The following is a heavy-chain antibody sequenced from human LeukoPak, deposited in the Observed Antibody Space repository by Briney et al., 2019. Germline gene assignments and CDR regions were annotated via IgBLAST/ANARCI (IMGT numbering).Heavy chain of an antibody. J-gene: IGHJ5*02. CDR3: ARARRPSIAARGSNWFDP. V-gene: IGHV4-34*01. CDR2: INQSGST. Sequence: SETLSLTCAVYGGSFIGYYWSWIGQPPGKGLDWIGEINQSGSTNYNPSLKSRVTISVDTSKNQFSLKLSSVTAADTAVYYCARARRPSIAARGSNWFDPWGQGTLVTVSS. D-gene: IGHD6-6*01. CDR1: GGSFIGYY.